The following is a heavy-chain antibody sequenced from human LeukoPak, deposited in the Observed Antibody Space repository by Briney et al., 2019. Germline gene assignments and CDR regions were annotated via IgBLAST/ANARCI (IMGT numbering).Heavy chain of an antibody. CDR3: ATPPFYSSGWYDAFDI. CDR1: GYTFTGYY. J-gene: IGHJ3*02. V-gene: IGHV1-2*02. D-gene: IGHD6-19*01. Sequence: ASVKVSCKASGYTFTGYYMHRVRQAPGQGLEWMGWINPNSGGTNYAQKFQGRVNMTRDTSISTAYMELSRLRSDDTAVYYCATPPFYSSGWYDAFDIWGQGTMVTVSS. CDR2: INPNSGGT.